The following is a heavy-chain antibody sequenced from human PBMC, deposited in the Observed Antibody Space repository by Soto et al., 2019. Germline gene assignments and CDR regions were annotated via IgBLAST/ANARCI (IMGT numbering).Heavy chain of an antibody. CDR3: AASISYYGMEV. J-gene: IGHJ6*01. CDR1: GYTFTNYW. CDR2: IYPGDSDT. Sequence: ESLKISCKGSGYTFTNYWIGWVRQMPGKGLEWMGIIYPGDSDTKYNPSFQGQVTISADKSITTTYLRWTSLKASDTAIYYCAASISYYGMEVWGQGTTVTVS. V-gene: IGHV5-51*01.